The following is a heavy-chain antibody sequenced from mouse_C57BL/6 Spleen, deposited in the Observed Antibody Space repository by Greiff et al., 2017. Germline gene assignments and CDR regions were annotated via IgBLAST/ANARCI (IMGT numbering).Heavy chain of an antibody. Sequence: EVKLMESEGGLVQPGSSMKLSCTASGFTFSDYYMAWVRQVPEKGLEWVANINYDGSSTYYLDSLKSRFIISRDNAKNILYLQMSSLKSEDTATYYCARPGSSPYWYFDVWGTGTTVTVSS. CDR3: ARPGSSPYWYFDV. V-gene: IGHV5-16*01. CDR2: INYDGSST. J-gene: IGHJ1*03. CDR1: GFTFSDYY. D-gene: IGHD1-1*01.